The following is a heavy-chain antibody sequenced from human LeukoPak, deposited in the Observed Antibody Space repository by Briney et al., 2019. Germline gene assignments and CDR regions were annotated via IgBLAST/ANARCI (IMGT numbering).Heavy chain of an antibody. V-gene: IGHV3-23*01. CDR1: EFAFSRYG. CDR3: AKAQGYLDY. Sequence: LPGGSLRLSCAASEFAFSRYGIVWVRQAPGRGLEWVSGISGSGGNTYYGDSVKGRFTISRDNSKNTVYLQMNSLRAEDTAVYYCAKAQGYLDYWGQGTLATVSS. CDR2: ISGSGGNT. J-gene: IGHJ4*02.